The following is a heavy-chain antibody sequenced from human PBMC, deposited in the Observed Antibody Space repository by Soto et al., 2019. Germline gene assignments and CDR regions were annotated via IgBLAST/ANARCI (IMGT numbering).Heavy chain of an antibody. CDR2: IYWDDDK. D-gene: IGHD5-12*01. V-gene: IGHV2-5*02. Sequence: QITLKESGPTLVKPTQTLTLTCTFSGFSLSTSGVGVGWIRQPPGKALEWLALIYWDDDKRYSPSLKSRLTITQDTSKNQVVLTMTNMDPVDTATYYCAHHSGYDYDYYYYYGMDVWGQGTTVTVSS. CDR3: AHHSGYDYDYYYYYGMDV. J-gene: IGHJ6*02. CDR1: GFSLSTSGVG.